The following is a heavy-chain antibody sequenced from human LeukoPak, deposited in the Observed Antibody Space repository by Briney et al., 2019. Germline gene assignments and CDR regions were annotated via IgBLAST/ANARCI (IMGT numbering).Heavy chain of an antibody. CDR3: ASGVVVAATYFDY. J-gene: IGHJ4*02. V-gene: IGHV4-34*01. D-gene: IGHD2-15*01. CDR1: GGSFSGYY. Sequence: PSETLSLTCAVYGGSFSGYYWSWIRQPPGKGLELIGEINHSGSTNYNPSLKSRVTISVDTSKNQFSLKLSSVTAADTAVYYCASGVVVAATYFDYWGQGTLVTVSS. CDR2: INHSGST.